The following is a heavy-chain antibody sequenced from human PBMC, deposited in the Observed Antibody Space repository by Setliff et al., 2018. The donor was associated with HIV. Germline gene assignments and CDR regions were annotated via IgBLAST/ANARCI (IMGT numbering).Heavy chain of an antibody. CDR2: SKSKIQGGTT. CDR1: GFTFTYTS. Sequence: GGSLRLSCAASGFTFTYTSMTWVRQAPGKGLEWLGHSKSKIQGGTTDYAAPVKGRFIISRDDSQNTLYLQMNSLKTEDTAVYYCATPKPGDGITFDIWGQGTMVTVS. CDR3: ATPKPGDGITFDI. V-gene: IGHV3-15*01. J-gene: IGHJ3*02. D-gene: IGHD7-27*01.